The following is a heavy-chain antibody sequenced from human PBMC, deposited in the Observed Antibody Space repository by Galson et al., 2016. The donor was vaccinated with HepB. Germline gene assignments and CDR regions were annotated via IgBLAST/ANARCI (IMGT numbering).Heavy chain of an antibody. CDR2: IHLAGRDI. CDR3: AKSRDYWYFDL. V-gene: IGHV3-23*05. Sequence: QAPGKGLEWVSAIHLAGRDIYYADSVKGRFSISRDTSTNTLFLQMNSLRAEDTALYYCAKSRDYWYFDLWGRGTLVTVTS. J-gene: IGHJ2*01. D-gene: IGHD2-21*01.